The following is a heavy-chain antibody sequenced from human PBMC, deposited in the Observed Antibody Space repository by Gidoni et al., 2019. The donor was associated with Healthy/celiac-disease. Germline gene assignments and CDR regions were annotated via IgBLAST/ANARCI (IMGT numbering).Heavy chain of an antibody. Sequence: EVQLVESGGGLVKPGGSLRLSCAASGFTFSSYSRNWVRQPPGKGLEWVSSISSSSSYIYYADSVKGRFTISRDNAKNSLYLQMNSLRAEDTAVYYCARGVSANRRAGPHTRWGQGTLVTVSS. V-gene: IGHV3-21*01. J-gene: IGHJ4*02. CDR2: ISSSSSYI. CDR1: GFTFSSYS. CDR3: ARGVSANRRAGPHTR.